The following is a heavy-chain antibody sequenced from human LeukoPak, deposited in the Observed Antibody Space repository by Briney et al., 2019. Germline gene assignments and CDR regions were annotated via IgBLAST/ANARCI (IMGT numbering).Heavy chain of an antibody. CDR1: GYTFTSYG. CDR3: ARVPDSSGWYTPYYYYYYMDV. D-gene: IGHD6-19*01. Sequence: ASVKVSCKASGYTFTSYGISWVRQAPGQGLEWMGWISAYNGNTNYAQKLQGRVTMTTDTSTSTAYMELRSLRSDDTAVYYCARVPDSSGWYTPYYYYYYMDVWGKGTTVTVSS. V-gene: IGHV1-18*01. J-gene: IGHJ6*03. CDR2: ISAYNGNT.